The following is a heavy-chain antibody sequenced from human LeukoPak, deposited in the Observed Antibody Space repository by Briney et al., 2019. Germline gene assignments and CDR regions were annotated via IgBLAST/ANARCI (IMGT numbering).Heavy chain of an antibody. J-gene: IGHJ3*02. CDR3: VRVGSLAFDI. Sequence: LSLTCTVSGGSISSYYWSWIRQPPGKGLEWVSYISSSSNTIYNADSVKGRITISRDNAKNSLYLQMNSLRAEDTAVYYCVRVGSLAFDIWGQGTMVTVSS. V-gene: IGHV3-11*04. CDR2: ISSSSNTI. D-gene: IGHD6-25*01. CDR1: GGSISSYY.